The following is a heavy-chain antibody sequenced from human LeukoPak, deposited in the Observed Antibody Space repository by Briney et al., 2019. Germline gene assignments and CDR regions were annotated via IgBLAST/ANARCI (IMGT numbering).Heavy chain of an antibody. CDR1: GFTFDDYA. Sequence: PGRSLRLSCAASGFTFDDYAMHWVRQAPGKGLEWVSGISWNGGSIGYADSVKGRFIISRDNAKNSLYLQMNSLRAEDTALYYCAKDRSSSLDYWGQGTLVTVSS. V-gene: IGHV3-9*01. D-gene: IGHD6-6*01. CDR3: AKDRSSSLDY. J-gene: IGHJ4*02. CDR2: ISWNGGSI.